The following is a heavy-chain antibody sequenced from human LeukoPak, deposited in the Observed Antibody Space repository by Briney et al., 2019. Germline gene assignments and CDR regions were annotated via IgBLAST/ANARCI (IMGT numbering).Heavy chain of an antibody. D-gene: IGHD2-2*01. CDR3: ARDWLCKSSSTSCPSADY. J-gene: IGHJ4*02. CDR2: INPNSGGT. Sequence: ASVKVSCKASGYTCTGYYMHWVRQAPGQGLEWLGWINPNSGGTNYAQKFQGRVTMTRDTPISTAYMELSRLRSDDTAVYYCARDWLCKSSSTSCPSADYWGQGTLVTVSS. CDR1: GYTCTGYY. V-gene: IGHV1-2*02.